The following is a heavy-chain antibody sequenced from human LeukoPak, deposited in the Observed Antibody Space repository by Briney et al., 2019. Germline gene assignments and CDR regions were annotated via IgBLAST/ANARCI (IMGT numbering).Heavy chain of an antibody. Sequence: SETLSLTCTVSGGSISSYYWSWIRQPPGKGLGWIGYIYTSGSTNYNPSLKSRVTISVDTSKNQFSLKLSSVTAADTAVYYCARVLDDFWSGYWNYYYYYYMDVWGKGTTVTVSS. V-gene: IGHV4-4*09. CDR1: GGSISSYY. D-gene: IGHD3-3*01. CDR3: ARVLDDFWSGYWNYYYYYYMDV. CDR2: IYTSGST. J-gene: IGHJ6*03.